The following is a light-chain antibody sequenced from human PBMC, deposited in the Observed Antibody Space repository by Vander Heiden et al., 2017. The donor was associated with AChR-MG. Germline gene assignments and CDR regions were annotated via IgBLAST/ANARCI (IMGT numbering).Light chain of an antibody. V-gene: IGLV1-44*01. Sequence: QSVLTQPPPTSGTPGQRVTFPCSGSPANVGTNVVNWYQRVPGTAPRLLIYGDDQRPSGVPVRFSGSKSGTTASLAITGLQSEDEADYYCAAWDDTLNGIIFGGGTKV. J-gene: IGLJ2*01. CDR1: PANVGTNV. CDR3: AAWDDTLNGII. CDR2: GDD.